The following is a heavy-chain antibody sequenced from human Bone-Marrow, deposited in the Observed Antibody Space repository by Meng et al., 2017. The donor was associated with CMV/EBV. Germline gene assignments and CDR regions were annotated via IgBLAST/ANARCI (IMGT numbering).Heavy chain of an antibody. Sequence: SGYTFTDYSIQWVQQAPGKGLQWMGLIDPENGETIYAEELQGRVTISADTSTDTVYMEMRSLTTEDTAVYYCVTDCPPNHKDKWSDPWGQGTLVTVSS. CDR2: IDPENGET. CDR3: VTDCPPNHKDKWSDP. CDR1: GYTFTDYS. J-gene: IGHJ5*02. V-gene: IGHV1-69-2*01. D-gene: IGHD1-14*01.